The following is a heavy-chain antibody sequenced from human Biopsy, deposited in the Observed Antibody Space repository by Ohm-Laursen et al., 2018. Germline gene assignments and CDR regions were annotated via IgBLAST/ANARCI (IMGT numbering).Heavy chain of an antibody. J-gene: IGHJ5*02. CDR1: GGSIRSNGFY. V-gene: IGHV4-39*01. CDR3: ARLRGGVVINYSWFNP. D-gene: IGHD3-3*01. Sequence: GTLSLTCTVSGGSIRSNGFYWGWIRQPPGKGLEWIGSISYRGTTSYNPSLKSRAAISVDTSKNQLSLSLNSVTAADTAVFYCARLRGGVVINYSWFNPWGQGILVTVSS. CDR2: ISYRGTT.